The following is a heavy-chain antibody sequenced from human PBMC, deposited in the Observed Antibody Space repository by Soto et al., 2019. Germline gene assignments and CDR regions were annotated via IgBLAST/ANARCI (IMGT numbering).Heavy chain of an antibody. Sequence: SETLSLTCAVYGGSFSGHSLTWIRQSPGKGLEWIGDINHSGRVNYSPSLKSRVTISLDTSKNQFSLTLSAVTAAGTAMYYCSTRAYDTNGYYRFDPWGQGTLVTAPQ. D-gene: IGHD3-22*01. CDR1: GGSFSGHS. J-gene: IGHJ5*01. CDR3: STRAYDTNGYYRFDP. V-gene: IGHV4-34*01. CDR2: INHSGRV.